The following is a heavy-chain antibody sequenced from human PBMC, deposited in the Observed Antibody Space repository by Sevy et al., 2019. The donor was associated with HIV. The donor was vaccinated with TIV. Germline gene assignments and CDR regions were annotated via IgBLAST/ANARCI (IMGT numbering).Heavy chain of an antibody. CDR3: ARVRWKYCSSTSCYLDY. J-gene: IGHJ4*02. V-gene: IGHV3-33*01. Sequence: GGSLRLSCAASGFTFSSYGMHWVRQAPGKGLEWVAVIWYDGSNKYYADSVKGRFTISRDNSKNTPYLQMNSLRAEDTAVYYCARVRWKYCSSTSCYLDYWGQGTLVTVSS. D-gene: IGHD2-2*01. CDR2: IWYDGSNK. CDR1: GFTFSSYG.